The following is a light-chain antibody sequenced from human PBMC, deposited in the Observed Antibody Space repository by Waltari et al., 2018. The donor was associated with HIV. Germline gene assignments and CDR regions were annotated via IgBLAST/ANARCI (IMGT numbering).Light chain of an antibody. CDR1: SSNTGRNT. CDR2: SNN. J-gene: IGLJ3*02. Sequence: QSVLTQPPSASGTPGQRVTISCSGSSSNTGRNTVDCYQQLPGTAPKLLIYSNNQRPSGVPDRLSGSKSGTSASLAISGLQSEDEANYYCAAWDDSLIGPVFGGGTKLTVL. CDR3: AAWDDSLIGPV. V-gene: IGLV1-44*01.